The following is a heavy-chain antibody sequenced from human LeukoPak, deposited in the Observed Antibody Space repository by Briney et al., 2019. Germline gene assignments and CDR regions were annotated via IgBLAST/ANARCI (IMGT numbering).Heavy chain of an antibody. J-gene: IGHJ4*02. CDR3: TTIKRGNIFGYFDF. Sequence: PPETLSLTCTVSGGSMTTHHWNWIRQTPGKGPEWIGYVFDSGRTKENPSLKSRVTLSADTSKNQLSLRLSSVTAADTAVYYCTTIKRGNIFGYFDFWGQGILVTVSS. CDR1: GGSMTTHH. V-gene: IGHV4-59*11. CDR2: VFDSGRT. D-gene: IGHD5-18*01.